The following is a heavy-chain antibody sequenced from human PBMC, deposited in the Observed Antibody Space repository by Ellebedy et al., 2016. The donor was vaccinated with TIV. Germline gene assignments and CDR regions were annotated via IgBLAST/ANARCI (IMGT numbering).Heavy chain of an antibody. CDR2: IKGDGSGI. J-gene: IGHJ5*02. CDR3: ARELARSGNA. D-gene: IGHD3-10*01. V-gene: IGHV3-74*01. CDR1: GFTFSSYS. Sequence: ETLSLTCAASGFTFSSYSMNWVRQAPGKGLIWVSRIKGDGSGISYADTVKGRFTISRDTAKNTVYLQMNSLRAEDTAVYFCARELARSGNAWGQGTLVTVSS.